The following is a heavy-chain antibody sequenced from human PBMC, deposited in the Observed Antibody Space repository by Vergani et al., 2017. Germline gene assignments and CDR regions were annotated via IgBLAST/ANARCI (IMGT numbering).Heavy chain of an antibody. V-gene: IGHV3-74*03. CDR1: GFSLNSYW. CDR3: AKNGLAYVSGCGYY. J-gene: IGHJ4*02. D-gene: IGHD3-10*01. CDR2: IKIDGRIT. Sequence: DVHLAESGGGFFQPGGSLRLSCSASGFSLNSYWLHWVRQVPGKGLLWVSLIKIDGRITAYADSVKCRFTISRYNSKNTVYLQMNSPRTGATAVYYCAKNGLAYVSGCGYYCGRGTLLTVSS.